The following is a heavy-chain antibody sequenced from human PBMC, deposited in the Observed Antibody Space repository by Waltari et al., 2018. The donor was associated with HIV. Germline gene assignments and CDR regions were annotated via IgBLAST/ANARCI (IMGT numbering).Heavy chain of an antibody. CDR1: GYTLTELS. CDR3: ATAGSICSGGSCYPDAFDI. D-gene: IGHD2-15*01. Sequence: QVQLVQSGAEVKKPGASVKVSCKVSGYTLTELSMHWVRQAPGKGLEWIGGFEPEDGETIYAQKFQGRVTMTEDTSTDTAYMELSSLRSEDTAVYYCATAGSICSGGSCYPDAFDIWGQGTMVTVSS. CDR2: FEPEDGET. V-gene: IGHV1-24*01. J-gene: IGHJ3*02.